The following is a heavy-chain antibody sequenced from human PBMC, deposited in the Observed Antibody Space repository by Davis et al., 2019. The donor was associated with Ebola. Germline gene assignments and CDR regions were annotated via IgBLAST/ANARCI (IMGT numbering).Heavy chain of an antibody. CDR1: GGTFSSYA. J-gene: IGHJ6*02. CDR3: ARDPLVVPAATYYYYYGMDV. V-gene: IGHV1-69*04. D-gene: IGHD2-2*01. CDR2: IIPILGIA. Sequence: SVKVSCKASGGTFSSYAISWVRQAPGQGLEWMGRIIPILGIANYAQKFQGRVTITADKSTSTAYMELSSLRSEDTAVYYCARDPLVVPAATYYYYYGMDVWGQGTTVTVSS.